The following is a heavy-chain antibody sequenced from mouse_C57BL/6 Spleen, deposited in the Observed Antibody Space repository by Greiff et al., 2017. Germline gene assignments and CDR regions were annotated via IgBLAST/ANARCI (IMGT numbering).Heavy chain of an antibody. CDR2: IDPETGGT. Sequence: QVHVKQSGAELVRPGASVTLSCKASGYTFTDYEMHWVKQTPVHGLEWIGAIDPETGGTAYNQKFKGKAILTADKSSSTAYMELRSLTSEDSAVYYCTRSGYYYWGQGTALTVSS. D-gene: IGHD2-3*01. V-gene: IGHV1-15*01. J-gene: IGHJ2*01. CDR1: GYTFTDYE. CDR3: TRSGYYY.